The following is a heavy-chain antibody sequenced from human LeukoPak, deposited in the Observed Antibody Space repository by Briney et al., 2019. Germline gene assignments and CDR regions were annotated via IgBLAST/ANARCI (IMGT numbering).Heavy chain of an antibody. V-gene: IGHV3-48*01. D-gene: IGHD7-27*01. CDR1: GFTFSSSA. CDR3: ARDHRWGFDY. J-gene: IGHJ4*02. CDR2: IRSRDRTI. Sequence: PGGSLRLSCAASGFTFSSSAMSWVRQAPGKGLEWVSYIRSRDRTIYYADSVKGRFTISTDNAENSLYLQMNSLRTEDTAVYYCARDHRWGFDYWGRGTLVTVSS.